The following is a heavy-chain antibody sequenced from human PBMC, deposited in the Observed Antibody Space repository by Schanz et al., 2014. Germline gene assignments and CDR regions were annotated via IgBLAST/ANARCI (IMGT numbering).Heavy chain of an antibody. CDR2: INWSDGST. D-gene: IGHD6-13*01. Sequence: EVQLVESGGGVVRPGGSLRLSCAASGFTFDDYAMSWVRQAPGKGLEWVSAINWSDGSTGYADSVKGRFTISRDNGKNSLYLQMNSLRAEDTALYYCAKDRSAGVVYYGMDIWGQGTSVTVSS. CDR3: AKDRSAGVVYYGMDI. J-gene: IGHJ6*02. CDR1: GFTFDDYA. V-gene: IGHV3-20*04.